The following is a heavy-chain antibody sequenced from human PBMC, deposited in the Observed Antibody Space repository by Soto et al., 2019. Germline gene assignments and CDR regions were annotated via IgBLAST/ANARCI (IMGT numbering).Heavy chain of an antibody. V-gene: IGHV1-69*12. CDR2: SIPIFGTA. Sequence: QVQLVQSGAEVKKPGSSVKVSCKASGGTFSSYAISWVRQAPGQGLEWMGGSIPIFGTADYAQKFQGRVTNTADESTSTGNMELSSLRSEDTAVYYCASHYDSSGYYYRGLDYWGQGTLVTVSS. CDR3: ASHYDSSGYYYRGLDY. CDR1: GGTFSSYA. J-gene: IGHJ4*02. D-gene: IGHD3-22*01.